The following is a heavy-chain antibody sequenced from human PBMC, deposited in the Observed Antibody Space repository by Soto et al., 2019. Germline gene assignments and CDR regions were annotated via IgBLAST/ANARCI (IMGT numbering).Heavy chain of an antibody. J-gene: IGHJ4*02. CDR1: GFTFSSDG. CDR2: ISYDGSNK. D-gene: IGHD5-18*01. CDR3: AKASLPYTAMVTVDY. Sequence: WGSLRLSCAASGFTFSSDGMHWFRQAPGKGLEWVAVISYDGSNKYYADSVKGRFTISRDNSKNTLYLQMNSLRAEDTAVYYCAKASLPYTAMVTVDYCGQGTLVTVAS. V-gene: IGHV3-30*18.